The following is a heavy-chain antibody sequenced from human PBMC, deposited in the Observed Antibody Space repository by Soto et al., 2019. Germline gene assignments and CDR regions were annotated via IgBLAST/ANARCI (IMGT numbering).Heavy chain of an antibody. D-gene: IGHD1-26*01. CDR2: PYSRSQWYN. V-gene: IGHV6-1*01. CDR3: ARGHSVYVDY. CDR1: GDSVSNNSAA. Sequence: QVQLQQSGPGLVKPSQTLSLTCAISGDSVSNNSAAWNWIRQSPSRGLEWLGRPYSRSQWYNHSAVSVKSRLTPNPHTSKYQFSMHVNSVTPEDTALYYWARGHSVYVDYWGPGTLVTVSS. J-gene: IGHJ4*02.